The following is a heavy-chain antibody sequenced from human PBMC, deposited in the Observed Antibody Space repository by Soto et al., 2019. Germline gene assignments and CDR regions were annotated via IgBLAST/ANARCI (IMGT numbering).Heavy chain of an antibody. D-gene: IGHD3-22*01. CDR3: ATDYQWVLQRGGANWFDP. Sequence: ASVKVSCKVSGYTLTELSMHWVRQAPGKGLEWMGGFDPEDGETIYAQKFQGRVTMTEDTSTDTAYMELSSLRSEDTAVYYCATDYQWVLQRGGANWFDPWGQGTLVTVSS. J-gene: IGHJ5*02. CDR1: GYTLTELS. V-gene: IGHV1-24*01. CDR2: FDPEDGET.